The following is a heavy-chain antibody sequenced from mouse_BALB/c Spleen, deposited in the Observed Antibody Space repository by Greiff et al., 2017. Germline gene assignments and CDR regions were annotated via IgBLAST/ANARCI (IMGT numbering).Heavy chain of an antibody. Sequence: VQLQQSGPELVKPGASVKMSCKASGYTFTSYVMHWVKQKPGQGLEWIGYINPYNDGTKYNEKFKGKATLTSDKSSSTAYMELSSLTSEDSAVYYCATSYDYDGAWLAYWGQGTLVTVSA. CDR1: GYTFTSYV. J-gene: IGHJ3*01. D-gene: IGHD2-4*01. CDR3: ATSYDYDGAWLAY. V-gene: IGHV1-14*01. CDR2: INPYNDGT.